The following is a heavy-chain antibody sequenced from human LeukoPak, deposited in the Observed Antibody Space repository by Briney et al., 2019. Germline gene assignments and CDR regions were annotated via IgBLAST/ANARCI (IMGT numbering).Heavy chain of an antibody. CDR3: ARNGPTAAGAFDI. D-gene: IGHD6-13*01. V-gene: IGHV4-34*01. CDR2: IHYGGSA. Sequence: SETLSLTCAVYGGSFSDYYWTWIRQPPGKGLEWIGEIHYGGSATYNPSLNSRVSISLDKSKNQFSLKLRSVTAADTAVYYCARNGPTAAGAFDIWGQGTPVTVSS. CDR1: GGSFSDYY. J-gene: IGHJ3*02.